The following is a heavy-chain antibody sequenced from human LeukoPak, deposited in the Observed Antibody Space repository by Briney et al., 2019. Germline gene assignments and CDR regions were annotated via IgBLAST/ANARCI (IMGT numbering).Heavy chain of an antibody. V-gene: IGHV3-23*01. J-gene: IGHJ1*01. D-gene: IGHD2-2*01. CDR3: AKGGYCDSTTCLLYFQH. CDR2: ISGSGGST. CDR1: GFTFNNYA. Sequence: PGGSLRLSCAASGFTFNNYAMSWVRQAPGKGLEWVSTISGSGGSTYYADSVKGRFTISRDNSKNTLFLQMNSLRAEDTAVYYCAKGGYCDSTTCLLYFQHWGQGTLVTVSS.